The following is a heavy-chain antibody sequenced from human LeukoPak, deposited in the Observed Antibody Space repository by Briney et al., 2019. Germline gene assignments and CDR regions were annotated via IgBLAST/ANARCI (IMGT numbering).Heavy chain of an antibody. CDR3: ASGVTSPRDYYYGMDV. V-gene: IGHV3-66*01. CDR2: IYSGGST. J-gene: IGHJ6*02. D-gene: IGHD2-21*02. CDR1: GFTVSSNY. Sequence: PGGSLRLSCAASGFTVSSNYMSWVRQAPGKGLEWFSVIYSGGSTYYADSVKGRFTISRDNSKNTLYLQMNSLRAEDTAVYYCASGVTSPRDYYYGMDVWGQGTTVTVSS.